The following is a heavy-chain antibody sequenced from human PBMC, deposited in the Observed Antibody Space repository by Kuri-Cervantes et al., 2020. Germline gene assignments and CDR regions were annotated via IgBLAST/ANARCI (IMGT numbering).Heavy chain of an antibody. V-gene: IGHV1-2*02. D-gene: IGHD3-10*01. Sequence: ASVKVSCKASGYTFTDYHMHWVRQAPGQGLEWMGWINPNSGGTSFAQKFQGRVTMTRDKSISTAYLQWSSLKASDTAMYYCARLPSSGGYAAFDIWGQGTMVTVSS. CDR1: GYTFTDYH. CDR3: ARLPSSGGYAAFDI. CDR2: INPNSGGT. J-gene: IGHJ3*02.